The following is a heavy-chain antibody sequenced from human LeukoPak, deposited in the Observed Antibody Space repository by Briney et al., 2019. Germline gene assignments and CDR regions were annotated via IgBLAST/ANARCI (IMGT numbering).Heavy chain of an antibody. Sequence: GGSLRLSCAASGFTFDDYGMSWVRHAPGKGLEWVSGINWNGGSTGFADSVKGRFTISRDNAKNSLYLQMNSLRAEDTALYYCARVGYCSSTSCYEVEYYYYYMDVWGKGTTVTVSS. J-gene: IGHJ6*03. CDR2: INWNGGST. D-gene: IGHD2-2*01. CDR1: GFTFDDYG. CDR3: ARVGYCSSTSCYEVEYYYYYMDV. V-gene: IGHV3-20*04.